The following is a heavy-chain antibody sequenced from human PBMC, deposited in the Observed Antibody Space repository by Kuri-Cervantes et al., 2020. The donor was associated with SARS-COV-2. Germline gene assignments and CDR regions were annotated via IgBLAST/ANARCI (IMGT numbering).Heavy chain of an antibody. Sequence: SVKVSCKASGGTFSSYAISWVRQAPGQGLEWMGGIIPIFGTANYAQKFQGRVTITTDESTSTAYMELSSLRSVDTAVYYCAREGCSSTSCYSAWFDPWGQGTLVTVSS. CDR3: AREGCSSTSCYSAWFDP. CDR2: IIPIFGTA. V-gene: IGHV1-69*05. D-gene: IGHD2-2*01. J-gene: IGHJ5*02. CDR1: GGTFSSYA.